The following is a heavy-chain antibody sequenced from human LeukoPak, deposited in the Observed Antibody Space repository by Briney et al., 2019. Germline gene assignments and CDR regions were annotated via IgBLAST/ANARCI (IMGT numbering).Heavy chain of an antibody. V-gene: IGHV4-59*01. D-gene: IGHD5-12*01. CDR3: ARGFSGYDGAFDI. CDR2: IYYSGST. CDR1: GGSISSYY. Sequence: PETLSLTCTVSGGSISSYYWSWIRQPPGKGLEWIGYIYYSGSTNYNPSLKSRVTISVDTSKNQFSLKLSSVTAADTAVYYCARGFSGYDGAFDIWGQGTMVTVSS. J-gene: IGHJ3*02.